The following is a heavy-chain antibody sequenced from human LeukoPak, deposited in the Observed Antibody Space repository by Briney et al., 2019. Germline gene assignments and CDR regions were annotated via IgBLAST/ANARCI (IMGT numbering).Heavy chain of an antibody. D-gene: IGHD6-13*01. V-gene: IGHV4-59*01. Sequence: PSETLSLTCTVSGGSISSDYWNWIRQPPGKGLEWIAYIYNSGTTSYNPSLKSRVTISVDTSKNQFSLNLSSVTAADTAVYYCARGGITRWYEYWGQGTLVTVSS. CDR2: IYNSGTT. CDR3: ARGGITRWYEY. CDR1: GGSISSDY. J-gene: IGHJ4*02.